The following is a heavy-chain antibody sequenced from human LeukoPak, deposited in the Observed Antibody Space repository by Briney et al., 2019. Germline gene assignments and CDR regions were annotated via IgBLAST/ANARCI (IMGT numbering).Heavy chain of an antibody. Sequence: SQTLSLTCAISGDSVSSNSAAWNWIRQSPSRGLEWLGRTYYRSKWYNDYAVSVKSRITINPDTSKNQFSLQLNSVTPEDTAVYYCARDINYDFWSGYSAYYYYYMDVWGKGTTVTVSS. V-gene: IGHV6-1*01. CDR3: ARDINYDFWSGYSAYYYYYMDV. J-gene: IGHJ6*03. CDR1: GDSVSSNSAA. CDR2: TYYRSKWYN. D-gene: IGHD3-3*01.